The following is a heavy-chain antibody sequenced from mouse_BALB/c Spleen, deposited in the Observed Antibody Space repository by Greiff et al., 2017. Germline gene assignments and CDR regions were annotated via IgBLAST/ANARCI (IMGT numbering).Heavy chain of an antibody. V-gene: IGHV3-8*02. D-gene: IGHD1-1*01. CDR1: GDSITSGY. CDR3: ARYNYYGSYWYFDV. J-gene: IGHJ1*01. Sequence: VQLKESGPSLVKPSQTLSLTCSVTGDSITSGYWNWIRKFPGNKLEYMGYISYSGSTYYNPSLKSRISITRDTSKNQYYLQLNSVTTEDTATYYCARYNYYGSYWYFDVWGAGTTVTVSS. CDR2: ISYSGST.